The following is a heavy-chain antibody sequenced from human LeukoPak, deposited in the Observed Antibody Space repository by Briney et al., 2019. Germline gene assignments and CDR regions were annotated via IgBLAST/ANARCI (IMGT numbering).Heavy chain of an antibody. Sequence: HSGGSLRLSCAASEFTFSTYCMHWFRQAPGKGLVWVSRINSDGTNTDYADSVKGRFTISRDNAKNTLYMQMNSLRVDDTAVYYCVREASGVSSSAFDVWGQGTMVTVSS. CDR1: EFTFSTYC. V-gene: IGHV3-74*01. CDR2: INSDGTNT. J-gene: IGHJ3*01. CDR3: VREASGVSSSAFDV. D-gene: IGHD1-26*01.